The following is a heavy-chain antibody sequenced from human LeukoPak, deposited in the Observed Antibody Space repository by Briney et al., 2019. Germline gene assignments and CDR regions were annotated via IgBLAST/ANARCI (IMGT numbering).Heavy chain of an antibody. D-gene: IGHD6-13*01. Sequence: PSETLSLTCTVSGGSISTYSWNWIRQPAGKGLEWIGRIFASGTTKYNPSLKSRVTMSVETSKNQFSLKLSSVTAADTAVYYCARGIAFDPWGQGTLVTVSS. CDR3: ARGIAFDP. V-gene: IGHV4-4*07. CDR2: IFASGTT. J-gene: IGHJ5*02. CDR1: GGSISTYS.